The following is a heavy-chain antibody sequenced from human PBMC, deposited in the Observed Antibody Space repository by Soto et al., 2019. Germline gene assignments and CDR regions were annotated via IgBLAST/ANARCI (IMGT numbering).Heavy chain of an antibody. CDR3: ARDETQSWPMKGHTIRPFDY. J-gene: IGHJ4*02. CDR1: GYTFTSYG. D-gene: IGHD6-13*01. Sequence: GASVKVSCKASGYTFTSYGISWVRQAPGQGLEWMGWISAYNGNTNYAQKLQGRVTMTTDTSTSTAYMELGSLRSDDTAVYYCARDETQSWPMKGHTIRPFDYWGQGTLVTV. CDR2: ISAYNGNT. V-gene: IGHV1-18*01.